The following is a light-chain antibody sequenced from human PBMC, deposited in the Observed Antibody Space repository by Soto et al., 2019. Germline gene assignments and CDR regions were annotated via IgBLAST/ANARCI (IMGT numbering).Light chain of an antibody. J-gene: IGLJ3*02. CDR2: EVT. V-gene: IGLV2-8*02. CDR3: SSFASSNTWV. Sequence: QSALTQPPSASRSPGQSVTISCTGTSSDVGAYNYVSWYQQHAGKAPKLVIYEVTKRHSGVPDRFSGSKSANTASLTVSGLQAEDEADYYCSSFASSNTWVFGGGTKLTVL. CDR1: SSDVGAYNY.